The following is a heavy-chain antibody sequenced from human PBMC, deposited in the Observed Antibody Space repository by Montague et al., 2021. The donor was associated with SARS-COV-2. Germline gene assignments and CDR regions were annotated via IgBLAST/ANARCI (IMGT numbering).Heavy chain of an antibody. CDR2: INHSGGT. CDR3: ARGLPPPPSYYYESSGYYFDQ. Sequence: SETLSLTCAVYGGSFSAYCWSWIRQDPGKGLEWIGQINHSGGTNYSPSLKSRVTISLDTSKNQFSLNLNSVTAADTAVYYCARGLPPPPSYYYESSGYYFDQWGQGTLVTVSS. CDR1: GGSFSAYC. J-gene: IGHJ4*02. V-gene: IGHV4-34*01. D-gene: IGHD3-22*01.